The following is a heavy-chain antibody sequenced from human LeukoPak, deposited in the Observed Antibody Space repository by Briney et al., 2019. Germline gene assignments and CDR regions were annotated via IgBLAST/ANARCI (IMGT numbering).Heavy chain of an antibody. CDR2: IYYSGST. CDR3: ETTFGGVIVGNY. J-gene: IGHJ4*02. V-gene: IGHV4-39*01. Sequence: SETLSLTCTVSGGSISSSSYYWGWIRQPPGKGLEWIGSIYYSGSTYYNPSLKSRVTISVDTSKNQFSLKLSSVTAADTAVYYCETTFGGVIVGNYWGLGTLVTVSS. CDR1: GGSISSSSYY. D-gene: IGHD3-16*02.